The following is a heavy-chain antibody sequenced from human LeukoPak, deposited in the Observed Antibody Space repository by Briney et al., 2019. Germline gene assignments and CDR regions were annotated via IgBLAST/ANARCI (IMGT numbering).Heavy chain of an antibody. CDR2: IKQDGSEK. CDR1: GFTFSSYW. Sequence: GGSLRLSCAASGFTFSSYWMSWVRQAPGKGLEWVANIKQDGSEKYYVDSVKGRFTISRDNAKNSLYLQMNSLRAEDTAVYYCAGLNYYNYYYYMDVWGKGTTVTVSS. CDR3: AGLNYYNYYYYMDV. V-gene: IGHV3-7*01. D-gene: IGHD1-7*01. J-gene: IGHJ6*03.